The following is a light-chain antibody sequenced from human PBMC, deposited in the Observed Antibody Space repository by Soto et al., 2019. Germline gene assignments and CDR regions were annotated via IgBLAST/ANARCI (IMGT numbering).Light chain of an antibody. J-gene: IGKJ2*01. Sequence: EIVMTQSPATLSVSPVERTTLSCMASQSVSSKLAWYQQKPGQAPRLLIYGASTRATGIPARFSGSGSGTDFTLTISRLEPEDFAVYYCHQYGSSLGTFGQGTKVDIK. CDR3: HQYGSSLGT. CDR2: GAS. V-gene: IGKV3-15*01. CDR1: QSVSSK.